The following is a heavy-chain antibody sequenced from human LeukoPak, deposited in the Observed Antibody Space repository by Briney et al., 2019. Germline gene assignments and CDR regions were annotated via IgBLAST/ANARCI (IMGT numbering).Heavy chain of an antibody. V-gene: IGHV6-1*01. D-gene: IGHD6-13*01. J-gene: IGHJ4*02. CDR1: GDSVSSNSAA. CDR3: ARGSYTSTWF. Sequence: SQTLPLTCAISGDSVSSNSAAWSWIRQSPSRGLEWLGRTYYMSEWYTEYAVSVKSRITINPDTSKNQFSLQLNSVTPEDTAVYYCARGSYTSTWFWGQGTLVTVSS. CDR2: TYYMSEWYT.